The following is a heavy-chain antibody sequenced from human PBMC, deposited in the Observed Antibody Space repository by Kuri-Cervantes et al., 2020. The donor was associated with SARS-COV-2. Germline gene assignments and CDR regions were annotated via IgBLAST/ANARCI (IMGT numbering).Heavy chain of an antibody. CDR3: ATKPPGVNDAFDI. CDR2: ISYDGNNK. CDR1: GFTFSSYA. D-gene: IGHD1-14*01. V-gene: IGHV3-30-3*01. Sequence: GESLKISCAASGFTFSSYAMHWVRQAPGKGLEWVTVISYDGNNKYYADSAKGRFTISRDNSKNTLYLQMNSLRAEDTAVYYCATKPPGVNDAFDIWGQGTMVTVSS. J-gene: IGHJ3*02.